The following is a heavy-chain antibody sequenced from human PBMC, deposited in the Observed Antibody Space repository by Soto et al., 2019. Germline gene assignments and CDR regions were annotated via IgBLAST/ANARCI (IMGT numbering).Heavy chain of an antibody. V-gene: IGHV5-51*01. D-gene: IGHD3-3*02. CDR1: GYEFGSAW. CDR2: IKPGTPDI. Sequence: EVQLVQSGADIKRPGESLKISCKAFGYEFGSAWIGWVRQMPGKGLEWMGIIKPGTPDIRYSPSLRGHVTISADEGLSTAYRQWYSLKASDSGMYYCARQLSPICDCWGQGTRVTVSS. J-gene: IGHJ4*02. CDR3: ARQLSPICDC.